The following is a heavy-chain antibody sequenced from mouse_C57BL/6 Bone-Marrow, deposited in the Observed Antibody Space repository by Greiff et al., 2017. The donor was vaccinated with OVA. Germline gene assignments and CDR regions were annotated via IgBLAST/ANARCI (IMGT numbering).Heavy chain of an antibody. CDR1: GFTFSSYA. CDR2: ISDGGSYT. Sequence: EVMLVESGGGLVKPGGSLKLSCAASGFTFSSYAMSWVRQTPEKRLEWVATISDGGSYTYYPDNVKGRFTLSRDNAKNNLYLQMSHLKSEDTAMYYCARGKIGDYWGQGTSVTVSS. CDR3: ARGKIGDY. V-gene: IGHV5-4*03. J-gene: IGHJ4*01.